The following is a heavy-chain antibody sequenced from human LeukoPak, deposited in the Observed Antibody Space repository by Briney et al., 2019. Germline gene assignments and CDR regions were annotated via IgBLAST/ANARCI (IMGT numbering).Heavy chain of an antibody. D-gene: IGHD3-22*01. CDR1: GFTFSSYG. Sequence: GGSLRLSCAASGFTFSSYGMHWVRQAPGKGLEWVTLISYDGSFKYYADSVKGRFTVSRDISKNTVSLQMNSLRAEDTAMYYCARGRPGSGYYLDYWGQGTLVTVSS. V-gene: IGHV3-30*19. CDR2: ISYDGSFK. CDR3: ARGRPGSGYYLDY. J-gene: IGHJ4*02.